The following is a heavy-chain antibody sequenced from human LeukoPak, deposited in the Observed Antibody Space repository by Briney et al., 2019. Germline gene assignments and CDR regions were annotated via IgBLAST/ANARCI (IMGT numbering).Heavy chain of an antibody. CDR1: GFTVGSNY. J-gene: IGHJ6*03. V-gene: IGHV3-53*01. Sequence: GGSLRLSCAASGFTVGSNYMSWVRQAPGKGLEWVSVIYSGGSTYYADSVKGRFTISRDNSKNTLYLQMNSLRDEDTAVYYCARPANPYYYYYMDVWGKGTTVTVSS. CDR2: IYSGGST. CDR3: ARPANPYYYYYMDV. D-gene: IGHD4/OR15-4a*01.